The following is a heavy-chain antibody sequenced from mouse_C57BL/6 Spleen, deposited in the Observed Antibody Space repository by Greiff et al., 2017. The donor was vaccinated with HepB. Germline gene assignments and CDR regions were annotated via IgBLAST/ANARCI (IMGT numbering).Heavy chain of an antibody. Sequence: QVQLQQSGPGLVQPSQSLSITCTVSGFSLTSYGVPWVRQSPGKGLEWLGVIWSGGSTDSNAAFISRLSISKDNSKSQVCFKMNSLQADDTAIYYCARNDCDEYDNYYAMDYWGQGTSVTVSS. CDR1: GFSLTSYG. D-gene: IGHD2-4*01. J-gene: IGHJ4*01. CDR3: ARNDCDEYDNYYAMDY. V-gene: IGHV2-2*01. CDR2: IWSGGST.